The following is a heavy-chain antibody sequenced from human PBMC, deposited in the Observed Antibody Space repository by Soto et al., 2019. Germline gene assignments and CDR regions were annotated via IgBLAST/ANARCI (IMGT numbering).Heavy chain of an antibody. CDR2: ISYDGGNK. V-gene: IGHV3-30-3*01. CDR3: ARDWAGGGTTPYYYYYGMDV. CDR1: GFTFSSYA. J-gene: IGHJ6*02. Sequence: PGGSLRLSCAASGFTFSSYAMHWVRQAPGKGLEWVAVISYDGGNKYYADSVKGRFTISRDNSKNTLYLQMNSLRAEDTAVYYCARDWAGGGTTPYYYYYGMDVWGQGTTVTVSS. D-gene: IGHD1-1*01.